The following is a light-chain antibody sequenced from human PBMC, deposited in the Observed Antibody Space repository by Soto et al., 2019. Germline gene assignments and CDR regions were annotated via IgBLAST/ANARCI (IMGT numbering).Light chain of an antibody. J-gene: IGKJ5*01. V-gene: IGKV1-5*03. Sequence: DIQMTQSPSTLSASVGDRVTITFRASQTISSWLAWYQQKPGKVPKLLIYKASSLESGVPSRFSGSGSGTEFTLTISSVQPDDFATYYCQHYNSYPYTFGQGTRLEIK. CDR1: QTISSW. CDR3: QHYNSYPYT. CDR2: KAS.